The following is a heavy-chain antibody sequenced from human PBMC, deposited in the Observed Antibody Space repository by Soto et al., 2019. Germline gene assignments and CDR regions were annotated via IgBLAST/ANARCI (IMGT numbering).Heavy chain of an antibody. J-gene: IGHJ6*02. V-gene: IGHV3-30*18. CDR1: GFTFSSYG. D-gene: IGHD6-13*01. Sequence: QVQLVESGGGVVQPGRSLRLSCAASGFTFSSYGMHWVRQAPGKGLEWVAVISYDGSNKYYADSVKGRITISRDNSKNTLYLQMNSLTAEDTAVYYCAKESGYISRGPPYYYYGMDVSCQGTTVTVSS. CDR3: AKESGYISRGPPYYYYGMDV. CDR2: ISYDGSNK.